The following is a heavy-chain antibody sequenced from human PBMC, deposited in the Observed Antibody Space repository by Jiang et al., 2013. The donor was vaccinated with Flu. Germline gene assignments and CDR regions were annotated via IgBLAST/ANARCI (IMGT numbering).Heavy chain of an antibody. CDR2: IYSGGST. CDR3: AKDPWGYKYYFDY. D-gene: IGHD5-18*01. CDR1: GFTVSNNY. V-gene: IGHV3-66*01. Sequence: VQLLESGGGLVQSGGSLRLSCAVSGFTVSNNYMSWVRQAPGKGLEWVSVIYSGGSTFYADSVKGRFTISRDNSKNTLYLQMNSLRAEDTTVYYCAKDPWGYKYYFDYWGQGTLVTVSS. J-gene: IGHJ4*02.